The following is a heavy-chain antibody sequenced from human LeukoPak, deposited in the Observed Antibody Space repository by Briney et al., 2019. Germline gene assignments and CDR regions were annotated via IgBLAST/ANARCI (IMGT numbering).Heavy chain of an antibody. CDR1: GFSFSDDW. CDR2: INQDGGKK. J-gene: IGHJ4*02. CDR3: ARDHAYRADY. V-gene: IGHV3-7*01. Sequence: GGSLRLSCAASGFSFSDDWMCWVRQAPGKGLQWVANINQDGGKKYYADSLKGRFTISRDNAKNSLYLQMSSLRAEDTAVYYCARDHAYRADYWGQGTLVAVSS. D-gene: IGHD2-2*01.